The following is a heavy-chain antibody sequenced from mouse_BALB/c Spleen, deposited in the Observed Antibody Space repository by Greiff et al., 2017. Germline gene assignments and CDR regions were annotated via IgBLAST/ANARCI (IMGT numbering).Heavy chain of an antibody. CDR3: ARDYRYDQAWFAY. CDR1: GFSLTSYG. Sequence: QVQLKESGPGLVAPSQSLSITCTVSGFSLTSYGVHWVRQPPGKGLEWLGVIWAGGSTNYNSALMSRLSISKDNSKSQVFLKMNSLQTDDTAMYYCARDYRYDQAWFAYWGQGTLVTVSA. V-gene: IGHV2-9*02. D-gene: IGHD2-14*01. CDR2: IWAGGST. J-gene: IGHJ3*01.